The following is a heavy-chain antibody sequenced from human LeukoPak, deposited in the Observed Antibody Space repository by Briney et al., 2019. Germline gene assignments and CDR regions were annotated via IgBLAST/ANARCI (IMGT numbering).Heavy chain of an antibody. V-gene: IGHV4-59*01. J-gene: IGHJ5*02. CDR3: ARGLAVEGSSWFDP. Sequence: PSETLSLTCTVSGGSISSYYWSWIRQPPGKGLEWIGYIYYSGSTNYNPSLKSRVTISVDTSKNQFSLKLSSVTAADTAVYYCARGLAVEGSSWFDPWGQGTLVTVSS. CDR2: IYYSGST. D-gene: IGHD6-13*01. CDR1: GGSISSYY.